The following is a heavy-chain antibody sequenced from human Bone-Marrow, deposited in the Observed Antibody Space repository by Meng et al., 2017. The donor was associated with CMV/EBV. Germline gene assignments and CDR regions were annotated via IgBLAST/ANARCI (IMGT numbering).Heavy chain of an antibody. CDR1: GFTFSSYG. J-gene: IGHJ6*02. CDR2: IRYDGSNK. V-gene: IGHV3-30*02. CDR3: AKVGGITGMSVLDV. Sequence: GGSLRLSCAASGFTFSSYGMHWVRQAPGKGLEWVAFIRYDGSNKYYADSVKGRFTISRVNSRNTLYLQMNSLRAEDTAVYYCAKVGGITGMSVLDVWGQGTTVTVSS. D-gene: IGHD1-20*01.